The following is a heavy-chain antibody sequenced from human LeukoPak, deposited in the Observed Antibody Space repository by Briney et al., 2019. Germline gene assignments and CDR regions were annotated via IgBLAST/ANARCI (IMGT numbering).Heavy chain of an antibody. J-gene: IGHJ4*02. CDR2: INPSGGST. CDR1: GYTFTSYY. V-gene: IGHV1-46*01. Sequence: GASVKVSCKASGYTFTSYYMHWVRQAPGQGLEWMGIINPSGGSTSYAQKFQGRVTMTRDTSTSTVYMELSSLRSEDTAVYYCATATYYYDSSGYPPDYSGQGTLVTVSS. CDR3: ATATYYYDSSGYPPDY. D-gene: IGHD3-22*01.